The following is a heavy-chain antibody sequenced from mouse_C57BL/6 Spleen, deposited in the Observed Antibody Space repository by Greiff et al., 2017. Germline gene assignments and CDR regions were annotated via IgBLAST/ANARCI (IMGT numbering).Heavy chain of an antibody. D-gene: IGHD2-5*01. V-gene: IGHV1-7*01. Sequence: QVQLQQSGAELAKPGASVKLSCKASGYTFTSYWMHWVKQRPGQGLEWIGYINPSSGYTKYNQKFKDKATLTADKSSSTAYMQLSSLTYEDSAVYYCARNYYSNYGAMDYWGQGTSVTVSS. J-gene: IGHJ4*01. CDR1: GYTFTSYW. CDR2: INPSSGYT. CDR3: ARNYYSNYGAMDY.